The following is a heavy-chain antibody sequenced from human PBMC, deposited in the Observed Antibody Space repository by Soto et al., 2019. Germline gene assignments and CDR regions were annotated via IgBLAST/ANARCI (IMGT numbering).Heavy chain of an antibody. D-gene: IGHD2-15*01. V-gene: IGHV4-59*01. Sequence: QVQLQESGPGLVKPSETLSLTCTVSGGSISSYYWSWIRQPPGKGLEWIGYIYYSGSTNYNPSLKSRVTISVDPSKNQFSLKLSSVTAADTAVYYCARDSGYCSGGSCPFDYWGQGTLVTVSS. CDR1: GGSISSYY. CDR2: IYYSGST. J-gene: IGHJ4*02. CDR3: ARDSGYCSGGSCPFDY.